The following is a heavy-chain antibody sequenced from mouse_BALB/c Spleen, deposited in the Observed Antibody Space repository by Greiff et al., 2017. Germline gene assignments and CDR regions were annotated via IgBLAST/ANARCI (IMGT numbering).Heavy chain of an antibody. Sequence: EVKLMESGGGLVQPGGSRKLSCAASGFTFSSFGMHWVRQAPEKGLEWVAYISSGSSTIYYADTVKGRFTISRDIPKNTLFLQMTSLRSEDTAMYYCASDGAMDYWGQGTSVTVSS. V-gene: IGHV5-17*02. J-gene: IGHJ4*01. D-gene: IGHD2-3*01. CDR3: ASDGAMDY. CDR2: ISSGSSTI. CDR1: GFTFSSFG.